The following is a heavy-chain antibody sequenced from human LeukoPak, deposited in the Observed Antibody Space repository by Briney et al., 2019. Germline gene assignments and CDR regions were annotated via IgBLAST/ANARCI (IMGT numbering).Heavy chain of an antibody. D-gene: IGHD3-3*01. CDR2: INPNSGGT. CDR1: GYTFTGYY. CDR3: AREPSYDFWSGYPLDY. V-gene: IGHV1-2*02. Sequence: VASVKVSCKASGYTFTGYYMHWVRQAPGQGLEWMGWINPNSGGTNYAQKFQGRVTMTRDTSISTAYMELSRLRSDDTAVYYCAREPSYDFWSGYPLDYWGQGTLVTVSS. J-gene: IGHJ4*02.